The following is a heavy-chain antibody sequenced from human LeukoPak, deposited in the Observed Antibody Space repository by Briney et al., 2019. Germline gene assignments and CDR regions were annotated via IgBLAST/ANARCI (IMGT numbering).Heavy chain of an antibody. CDR1: GYSFTNHW. Sequence: GESLKISCKDSGYSFTNHWIGWVRQMPGKGLEWMGIIHSADSNTKYSPSFQGQVTISADKSISTAYLQWSGLKASDTAMYYCAGARHGDYRWDYWGQGTLVTVSS. CDR2: IHSADSNT. D-gene: IGHD4-17*01. CDR3: AGARHGDYRWDY. J-gene: IGHJ4*02. V-gene: IGHV5-51*01.